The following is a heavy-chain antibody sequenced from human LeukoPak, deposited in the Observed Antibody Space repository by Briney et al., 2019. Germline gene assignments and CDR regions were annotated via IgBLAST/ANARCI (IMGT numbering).Heavy chain of an antibody. Sequence: GGSLRLSCAASGFTFSNAWMSWVRQAPGEGLEWVGRIKSKTDGGATDYAAPVKGRFTISRDDSKNTLYLQMNSLKTEDTAVCYCTTERRDGYNYGFDYWGQGTLVTVSS. D-gene: IGHD5-24*01. CDR2: IKSKTDGGAT. CDR3: TTERRDGYNYGFDY. CDR1: GFTFSNAW. J-gene: IGHJ4*02. V-gene: IGHV3-15*01.